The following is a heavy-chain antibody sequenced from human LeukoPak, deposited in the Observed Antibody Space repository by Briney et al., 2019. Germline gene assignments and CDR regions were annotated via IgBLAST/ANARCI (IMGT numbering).Heavy chain of an antibody. CDR1: GFTFSSYW. V-gene: IGHV3-7*01. CDR3: ARGPREYCSSSSCFFDY. D-gene: IGHD2-2*01. CDR2: IKQDGNEK. Sequence: GGSLRLSCAASGFTFSSYWMSWVRQAPGKGLEWVANIKQDGNEKYYVDSVKGRFTISRDNAKNSLYLQMNSLRAEDTAVYYCARGPREYCSSSSCFFDYWGQGSLVTVSS. J-gene: IGHJ4*02.